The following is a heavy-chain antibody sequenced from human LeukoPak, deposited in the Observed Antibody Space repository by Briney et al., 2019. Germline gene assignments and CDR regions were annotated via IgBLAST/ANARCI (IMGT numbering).Heavy chain of an antibody. CDR1: GYTFTGYY. Sequence: ASVKVSCKSSGYTFTGYYMHWVRQVPGQGLEWMGWMNPNSGNTGYAQKFQGRVTMTRNTSISTAYMELSSLRSEDTAVYYCARGSSGWYSGGFDPWGQGTLVTVSS. J-gene: IGHJ5*02. V-gene: IGHV1-8*02. CDR2: MNPNSGNT. D-gene: IGHD6-19*01. CDR3: ARGSSGWYSGGFDP.